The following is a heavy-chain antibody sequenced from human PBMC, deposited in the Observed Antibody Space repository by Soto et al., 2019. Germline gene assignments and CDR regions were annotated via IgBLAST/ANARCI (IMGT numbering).Heavy chain of an antibody. J-gene: IGHJ4*02. V-gene: IGHV4-30-2*01. CDR3: ARALGSPRNYFDY. CDR1: GGSISSGGYS. Sequence: QLQLQESGSGLVKPSQTLSLTCAVSGGSISSGGYSWSWIRQPPGKGLEGIGYIYHSGSTYYNPSLKSRVTISVDRSKNQFSLKLSSVTAADTAVYYCARALGSPRNYFDYWGQGTLVTVSS. CDR2: IYHSGST.